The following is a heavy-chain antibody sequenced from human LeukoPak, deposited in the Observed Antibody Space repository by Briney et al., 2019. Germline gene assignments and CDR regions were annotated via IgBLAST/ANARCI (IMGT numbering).Heavy chain of an antibody. D-gene: IGHD3-22*01. V-gene: IGHV3-53*01. J-gene: IGHJ4*02. Sequence: GGSLRLSCVASGFIVSNNYLNWVRQAPGKGLEWLSIIYVDNNVYYADSVKGRFTISRDNSKNTLYLQMNSLRAEDTAVYYCAGYDSSGYYYNWGQGTLVTVSS. CDR3: AGYDSSGYYYN. CDR1: GFIVSNNY. CDR2: IYVDNNV.